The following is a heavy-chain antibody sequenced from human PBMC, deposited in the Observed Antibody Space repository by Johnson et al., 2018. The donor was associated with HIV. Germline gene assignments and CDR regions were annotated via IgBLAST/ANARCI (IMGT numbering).Heavy chain of an antibody. J-gene: IGHJ3*02. CDR3: AKVPWVYSGYDTAFDI. V-gene: IGHV3-9*01. D-gene: IGHD5-12*01. Sequence: VQLVESGGGVVQPGKSLRLSCAASGFTFSNYAMHWVRQAPGKGLEWVSGISWNSGSIGYADSVKGRFTISRDNAKNALYLQMNSLRAEDTALYYCAKVPWVYSGYDTAFDIWGQGTMVTGSS. CDR1: GFTFSNYA. CDR2: ISWNSGSI.